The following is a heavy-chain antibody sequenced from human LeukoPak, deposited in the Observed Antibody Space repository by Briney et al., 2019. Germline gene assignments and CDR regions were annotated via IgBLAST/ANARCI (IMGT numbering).Heavy chain of an antibody. CDR3: ARGRVRGYGSGSYPALDY. D-gene: IGHD3-10*01. V-gene: IGHV4-34*01. Sequence: SETLSLTCAVYGGSFSNYYWNWIRQPPGKGLEGIGEINHSGRTSYNPSLKSRVTISVVTSRNQFSLKLSSVTATDTAFYYCARGRVRGYGSGSYPALDYWGQGTLVTVSS. J-gene: IGHJ4*02. CDR2: INHSGRT. CDR1: GGSFSNYY.